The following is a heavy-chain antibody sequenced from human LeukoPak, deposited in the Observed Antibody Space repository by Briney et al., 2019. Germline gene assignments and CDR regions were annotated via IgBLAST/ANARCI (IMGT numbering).Heavy chain of an antibody. D-gene: IGHD6-13*01. CDR3: ARSLTLFSSSWYYFDY. CDR1: GGSISSYY. CDR2: IYYSGST. J-gene: IGHJ4*02. Sequence: SETLSLTCTVSGGSISSYYWSWIWQPPGKGLEWIGYIYYSGSTNYNPSLKSRVTISVDTSKNQFSLKLSSVTAADTAVYYCARSLTLFSSSWYYFDYWGQGTLVTVSS. V-gene: IGHV4-59*01.